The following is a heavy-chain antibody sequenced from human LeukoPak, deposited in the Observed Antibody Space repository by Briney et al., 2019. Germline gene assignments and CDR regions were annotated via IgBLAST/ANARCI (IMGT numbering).Heavy chain of an antibody. J-gene: IGHJ4*02. V-gene: IGHV3-21*01. D-gene: IGHD5-18*01. CDR3: ARLRGGYNYALGPFDY. CDR2: ISSIRNYI. Sequence: GGSLRLSCEASEFTFSSYSINWVRQAPGKGLEWVSSISSIRNYIYYADSVRGRFTISRDNARNSLYLQMNSLRAEDTAVYYCARLRGGYNYALGPFDYWGQGTLVTVPS. CDR1: EFTFSSYS.